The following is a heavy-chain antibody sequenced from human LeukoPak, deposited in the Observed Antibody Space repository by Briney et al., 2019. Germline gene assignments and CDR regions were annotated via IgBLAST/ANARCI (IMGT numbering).Heavy chain of an antibody. Sequence: ASVKVSCKASGYTFTGYYMHWVRQAPGQGLEWMGWINPNSGGTNYAQKFQGRVTMTRDTSISTAYMELSRLRSDDTAVYYCARELWLGKLNWFDPWGQGTLVTVSS. CDR1: GYTFTGYY. J-gene: IGHJ5*02. CDR2: INPNSGGT. D-gene: IGHD3-10*01. V-gene: IGHV1-2*02. CDR3: ARELWLGKLNWFDP.